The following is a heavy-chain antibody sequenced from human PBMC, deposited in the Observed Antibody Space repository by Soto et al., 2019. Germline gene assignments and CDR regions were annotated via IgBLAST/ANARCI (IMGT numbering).Heavy chain of an antibody. CDR2: ISSTGKAT. V-gene: IGHV3-11*01. CDR3: ARGRTLTNST. D-gene: IGHD1-26*01. CDR1: GFMFSDYY. Sequence: GGSLRLSCAASGFMFSDYYMTWIRQAPGKGLEWISYISSTGKATSYADSVKGRFTVFRGNTKNSLYLQMNSLRAEDTAVYYCARGRTLTNSTWGQGTLVTVSS. J-gene: IGHJ1*01.